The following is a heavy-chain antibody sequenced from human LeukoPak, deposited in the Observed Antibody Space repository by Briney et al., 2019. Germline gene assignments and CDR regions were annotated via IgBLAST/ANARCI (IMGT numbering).Heavy chain of an antibody. J-gene: IGHJ3*01. V-gene: IGHV4-4*07. Sequence: SETLSLTCTVSGGSISSYYWSWVRQPAGKGLEWIGRTHTSGSSNYNPSLKSRVTMSVDTSRNQFSLKLSSVTAADTAIYYCASYHYYDSSGYSHHAFDVWGQGTMVTVPS. CDR1: GGSISSYY. CDR2: THTSGSS. D-gene: IGHD3-22*01. CDR3: ASYHYYDSSGYSHHAFDV.